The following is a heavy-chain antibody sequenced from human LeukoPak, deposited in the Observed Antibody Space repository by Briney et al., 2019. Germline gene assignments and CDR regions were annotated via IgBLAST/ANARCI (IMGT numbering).Heavy chain of an antibody. J-gene: IGHJ6*02. CDR1: GGSISSTNW. Sequence: PSGTLSLTCAVSGGSISSTNWWSWVRQPPGKGLEWIGEIYHSGSTNYNPSLKSRVTISVDKSKNQFSLKLSSVTAADTAVYYCARDIVVVVAATSDYYYGMDVWGQGTTVTVSS. CDR3: ARDIVVVVAATSDYYYGMDV. D-gene: IGHD2-15*01. CDR2: IYHSGST. V-gene: IGHV4-4*02.